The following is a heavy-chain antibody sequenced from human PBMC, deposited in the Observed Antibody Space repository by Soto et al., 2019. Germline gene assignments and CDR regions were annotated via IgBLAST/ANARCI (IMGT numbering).Heavy chain of an antibody. CDR1: GGSIGGSTYY. J-gene: IGHJ6*02. Sequence: QLQLQESGPGLVKPSETLSLTCTVSGGSIGGSTYYWGWIRQPPGKGLEWIGSIYYSGNTYYNPSLTSRVTMSVDTSNTQFPLKLTFVTAADTAVYYCARLPDYGSGNSGMDVWGQGTTVTVSS. V-gene: IGHV4-39*01. CDR2: IYYSGNT. D-gene: IGHD3-10*01. CDR3: ARLPDYGSGNSGMDV.